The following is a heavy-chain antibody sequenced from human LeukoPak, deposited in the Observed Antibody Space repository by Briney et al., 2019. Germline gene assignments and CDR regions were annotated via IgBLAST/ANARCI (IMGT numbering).Heavy chain of an antibody. CDR2: INSDGSST. V-gene: IGHV3-74*01. CDR1: GFTFSSYW. D-gene: IGHD3-22*01. CDR3: ASLDSSGYYYFDY. Sequence: TGGSLRLSCAASGFTFSSYWMHWVRQAPGKGLVWVSRINSDGSSTSYADSVKGRFTISRDNAKNTLYLQMNSLRAEDTAVYYCASLDSSGYYYFDYWGQGTLVAVSS. J-gene: IGHJ4*02.